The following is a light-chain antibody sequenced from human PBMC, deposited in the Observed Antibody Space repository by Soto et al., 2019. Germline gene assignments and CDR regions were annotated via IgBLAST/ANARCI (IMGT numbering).Light chain of an antibody. Sequence: EIVLTQSPGILSLSPGERATLSCRASQSVSSNLAWYQQKPGQAPRLLIYGASSRATGIPDRFSGSGSGTDFTLAISSLQPEDFATYYCQQSDSIPITFGQGTRLEIK. V-gene: IGKV3-20*01. CDR3: QQSDSIPIT. CDR2: GAS. CDR1: QSVSSN. J-gene: IGKJ5*01.